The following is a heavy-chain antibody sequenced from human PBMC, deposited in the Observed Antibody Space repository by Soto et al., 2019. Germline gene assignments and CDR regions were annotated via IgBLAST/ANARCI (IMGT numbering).Heavy chain of an antibody. CDR1: GFTFSSYI. J-gene: IGHJ5*02. Sequence: EVQLEESGGGLVKPGGSLRLSCAASGFTFSSYIMNWVRQAPGKGLEWVSSISSSSSYIYYADSVKGRFTISRDNAKNSLYLQMNSLRAEDTAVYYCARDTYFYGSGSYGPWGQGTLVTVSS. CDR2: ISSSSSYI. D-gene: IGHD3-10*01. V-gene: IGHV3-21*01. CDR3: ARDTYFYGSGSYGP.